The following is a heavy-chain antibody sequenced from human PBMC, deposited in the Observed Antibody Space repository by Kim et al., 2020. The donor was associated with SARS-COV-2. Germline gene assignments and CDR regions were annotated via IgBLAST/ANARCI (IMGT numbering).Heavy chain of an antibody. J-gene: IGHJ5*02. D-gene: IGHD2-2*01. CDR3: ARGGGSTSWGFDP. V-gene: IGHV4-34*01. Sequence: YHPSLKSRVTISVDTSKNQFSLKLSSVTAADTAVYYCARGGGSTSWGFDPWGQGTLVTVSS.